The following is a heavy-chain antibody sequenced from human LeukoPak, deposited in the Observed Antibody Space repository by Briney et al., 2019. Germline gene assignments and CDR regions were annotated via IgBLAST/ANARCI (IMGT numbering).Heavy chain of an antibody. Sequence: GSLRLSCAASGFTFSSYGMSWVRPAPGKGLEWVSGISGSGSDGSTYYADSVKGRITISRDNPKNTLYLQMNSLRADDTAVYYCARSRWLDAFDYWGQGTLVTVSS. D-gene: IGHD6-19*01. CDR2: ISGSGSDGST. CDR3: ARSRWLDAFDY. V-gene: IGHV3-23*01. J-gene: IGHJ4*02. CDR1: GFTFSSYG.